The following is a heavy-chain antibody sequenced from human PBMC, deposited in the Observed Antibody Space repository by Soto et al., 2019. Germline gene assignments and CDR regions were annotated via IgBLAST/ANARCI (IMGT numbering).Heavy chain of an antibody. J-gene: IGHJ2*01. CDR2: IIPIVGIA. V-gene: IGHV1-69*02. CDR1: GGTFSSYT. CDR3: ARNRGGYDYDSSGSQYFDL. Sequence: QVQLVQSGAEVKKPGSSVKVSCKASGGTFSSYTISWVRQAPGQGLEWMGRIIPIVGIANYAQKFQGRVTITADKSTSTAYMELSSLRSEDTAVYYCARNRGGYDYDSSGSQYFDLWGRGTLVTVSS. D-gene: IGHD3-22*01.